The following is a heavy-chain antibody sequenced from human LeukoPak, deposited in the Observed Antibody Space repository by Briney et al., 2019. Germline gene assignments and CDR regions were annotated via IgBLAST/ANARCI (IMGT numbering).Heavy chain of an antibody. CDR3: VPLGGLGYYQYGMDV. CDR1: GFTFTNYA. Sequence: GGSLRLSCAASGFTFTNYAMSWVRQAPGKGLEWVSGISGGGGSTYYADSVKGRFTTSKDNSKNTLYLQMNSLRAEDTAVYYCVPLGGLGYYQYGMDVWGRGATVTVSS. CDR2: ISGGGGST. J-gene: IGHJ6*02. D-gene: IGHD3/OR15-3a*01. V-gene: IGHV3-23*01.